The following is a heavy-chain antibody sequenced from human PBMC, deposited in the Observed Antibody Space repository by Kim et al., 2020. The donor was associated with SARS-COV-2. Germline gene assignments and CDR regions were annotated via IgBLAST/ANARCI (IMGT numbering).Heavy chain of an antibody. V-gene: IGHV4-39*01. CDR2: IYYSGST. J-gene: IGHJ3*02. D-gene: IGHD3-10*01. CDR1: GGSISSSSYY. Sequence: SETLSLTCTVSGGSISSSSYYWGWIRQPPGKGLEWIGSIYYSGSTYYNPSLKSRVTISVDTSKNQFSLKLSSVTAADTAVYYCARHSPSLNVLLWFGEFGAFDIWGQGTMVTVSS. CDR3: ARHSPSLNVLLWFGEFGAFDI.